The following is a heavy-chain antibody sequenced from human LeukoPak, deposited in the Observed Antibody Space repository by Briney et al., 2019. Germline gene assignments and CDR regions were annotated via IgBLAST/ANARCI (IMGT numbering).Heavy chain of an antibody. CDR3: AKDYLGSSGFSYYFDY. V-gene: IGHV3-23*01. Sequence: GGSLRLSCAASGFSFSSYAMSWVRQTPGKGLEWVSSISGSGATTYYADSVKGRFTISRDNSRNTLYLQMNSLRAEDTAVYYCAKDYLGSSGFSYYFDYWGQGTLVTVSS. J-gene: IGHJ4*02. D-gene: IGHD3-22*01. CDR2: ISGSGATT. CDR1: GFSFSSYA.